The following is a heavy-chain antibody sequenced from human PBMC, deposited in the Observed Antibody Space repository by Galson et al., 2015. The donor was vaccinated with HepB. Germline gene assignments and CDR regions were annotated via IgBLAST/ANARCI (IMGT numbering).Heavy chain of an antibody. Sequence: SVKVSCKASGYTFTSYALNWVRQAPGQGLEWMGWINTNIGNPTYAQGFTGRFAFTLDTSVSTAYLQISSLKSEDTAVYYCARDHSNVTARIFANDAFDIWGQGTMVTVSS. J-gene: IGHJ3*02. D-gene: IGHD2-21*02. CDR1: GYTFTSYA. CDR3: ARDHSNVTARIFANDAFDI. CDR2: INTNIGNP. V-gene: IGHV7-4-1*02.